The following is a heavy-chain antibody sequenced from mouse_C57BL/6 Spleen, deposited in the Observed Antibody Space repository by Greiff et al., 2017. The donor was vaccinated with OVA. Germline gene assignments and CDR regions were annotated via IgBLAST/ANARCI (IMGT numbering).Heavy chain of an antibody. J-gene: IGHJ2*01. Sequence: QVQLQQSGPELVKPGASVKISCKASGYAFSSSWMNWVKQRPGKGLEWIGRIYPGDGDTNYNGKFKGKATLTADKSSSTAYMQLSSLTSEDSAVYFCARRGTGTGYYFDYWGQGTTLTVSS. CDR3: ARRGTGTGYYFDY. D-gene: IGHD4-1*01. V-gene: IGHV1-82*01. CDR2: IYPGDGDT. CDR1: GYAFSSSW.